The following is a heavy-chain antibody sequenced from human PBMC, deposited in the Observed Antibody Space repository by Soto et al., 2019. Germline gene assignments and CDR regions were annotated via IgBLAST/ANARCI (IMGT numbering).Heavy chain of an antibody. CDR3: GLEPTGTGGFDY. J-gene: IGHJ4*02. CDR2: IDLDNDNR. Sequence: QVQLVQSGAEVKKPGASVKVSCKASGHTFTGHHMHWVRQAPGQGLEWMGYIDLDNDNRAYAQKFQGRVTTTRDTSITTAYMELSELRSDDTAVYYCGLEPTGTGGFDYWGQGTLVTVSS. V-gene: IGHV1-2*02. D-gene: IGHD7-27*01. CDR1: GHTFTGHH.